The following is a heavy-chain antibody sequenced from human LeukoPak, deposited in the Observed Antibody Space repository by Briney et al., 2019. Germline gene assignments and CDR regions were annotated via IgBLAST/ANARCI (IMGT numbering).Heavy chain of an antibody. CDR2: ISGSGGST. CDR1: GFTFSSYA. V-gene: IGHV3-23*01. CDR3: ATQGGYYYDSSVYF. D-gene: IGHD3-22*01. J-gene: IGHJ4*02. Sequence: PGGSLRLSCAASGFTFSSYAMSWVRQAPGKGLEWVSAISGSGGSTYYADSVKGRFTISIDNSKNTLYLQMNSLRAEDTAVYYCATQGGYYYDSSVYFWGQGTVTPVSS.